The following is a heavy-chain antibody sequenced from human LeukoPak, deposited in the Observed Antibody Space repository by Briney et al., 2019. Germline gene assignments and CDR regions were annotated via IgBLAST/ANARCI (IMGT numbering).Heavy chain of an antibody. D-gene: IGHD2-15*01. V-gene: IGHV4-34*01. CDR2: INHSGST. J-gene: IGHJ6*03. Sequence: SETLSLTCTVSGGSISSYYWSWIRQPPGKGLEWIGEINHSGSTNYNPSLKSRVTISVDTSKNQFSLKLSSVTAADTAVYYCARGLGYCSGGSCYAPKGYMDVWGKGTTVTVSS. CDR1: GGSISSYY. CDR3: ARGLGYCSGGSCYAPKGYMDV.